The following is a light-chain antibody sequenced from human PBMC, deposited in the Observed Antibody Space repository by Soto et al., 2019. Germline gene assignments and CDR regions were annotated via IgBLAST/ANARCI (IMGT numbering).Light chain of an antibody. CDR3: QQYVISVT. V-gene: IGKV3-15*01. CDR1: QSFNNN. Sequence: IVMTQSPATLSVSTGERATLSSRASQSFNNNLAWYQQKPGQAPRLLIYGASTRATGIPERFSGSGSGTDFTLTISRLEPQDSAMYYCQQYVISVTFGQGTRLEIK. CDR2: GAS. J-gene: IGKJ5*01.